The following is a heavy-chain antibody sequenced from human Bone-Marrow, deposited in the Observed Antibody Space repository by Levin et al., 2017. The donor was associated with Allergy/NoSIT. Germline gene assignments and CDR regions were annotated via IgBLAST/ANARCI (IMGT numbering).Heavy chain of an antibody. D-gene: IGHD3-10*02. V-gene: IGHV3-53*01. CDR2: IYSVGST. CDR3: ARNVPVTNLGY. J-gene: IGHJ4*02. CDR1: GFTVNNNY. Sequence: GESLKISCAASGFTVNNNYMTWVRQAPGKGLEWVSLIYSVGSTYYADSVKGRFTISRDSSQNTVYLQMTNLRAEDTAVYYCARNVPVTNLGYWGQGTLVTVSS.